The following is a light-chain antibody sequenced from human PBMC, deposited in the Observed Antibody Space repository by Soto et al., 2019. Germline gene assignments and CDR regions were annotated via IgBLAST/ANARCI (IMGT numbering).Light chain of an antibody. Sequence: QLVLTQPPSVSGAPGQRVTISCTGSSSNIGAGYDVHWYQQLPGTAPKLLIYGNSNRPSGVPDRFSGSKSGTSASLAITGLQAEDEADYYCQSYDSSLSGYVFGTGPKVTVL. CDR1: SSNIGAGYD. CDR3: QSYDSSLSGYV. V-gene: IGLV1-40*01. J-gene: IGLJ1*01. CDR2: GNS.